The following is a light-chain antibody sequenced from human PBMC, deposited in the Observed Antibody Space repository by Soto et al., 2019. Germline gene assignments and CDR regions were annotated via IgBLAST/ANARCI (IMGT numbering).Light chain of an antibody. CDR3: QRYNNWPPWT. J-gene: IGKJ1*01. V-gene: IGKV3-15*01. CDR2: GAS. CDR1: QTTASTF. Sequence: EVVLTQSPGTLSLSPGEAATLSCRARQTTASTFLAWYQQKPGQAPRLLIYGASSRATGIPARFSGSGSGTEFTLTISSLQSEDFAVYYCQRYNNWPPWTFGQGTKVDVK.